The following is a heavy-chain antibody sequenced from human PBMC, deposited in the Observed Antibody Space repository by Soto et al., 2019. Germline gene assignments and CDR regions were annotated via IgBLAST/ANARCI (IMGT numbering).Heavy chain of an antibody. Sequence: ASVQVSCKASGYTFTSYAMHWVRQAPGQRLEWMGWINAGNGNTKYSQKFQGRVTITRDTSASTAYMELSSLRSEDTALYYCASGPDYYDSSGYWDSWGQGTLVTVSS. CDR2: INAGNGNT. D-gene: IGHD3-22*01. CDR3: ASGPDYYDSSGYWDS. CDR1: GYTFTSYA. V-gene: IGHV1-3*01. J-gene: IGHJ4*02.